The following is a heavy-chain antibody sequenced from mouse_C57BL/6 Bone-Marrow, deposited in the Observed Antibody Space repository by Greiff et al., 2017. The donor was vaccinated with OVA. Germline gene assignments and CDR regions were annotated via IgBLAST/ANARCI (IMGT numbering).Heavy chain of an antibody. D-gene: IGHD1-1*01. CDR3: ARSAITTVVRYFDV. CDR1: GYAFSSSW. J-gene: IGHJ1*03. CDR2: IYPGDGDT. Sequence: VMLVESGPELVKPGASVKISCKASGYAFSSSWMNWVKQRPGKGLEWIGRIYPGDGDTNYNGKFKGKATLTADKSSSTAYMQLSSLTSEDSAVYFCARSAITTVVRYFDVWGTGTTVTVSS. V-gene: IGHV1-82*01.